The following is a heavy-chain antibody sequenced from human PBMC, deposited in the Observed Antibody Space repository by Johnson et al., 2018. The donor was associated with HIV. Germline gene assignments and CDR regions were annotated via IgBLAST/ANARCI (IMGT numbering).Heavy chain of an antibody. CDR1: GFTFSSYG. D-gene: IGHD6-19*01. Sequence: QVQLVESGGGVVQPGRSLRLSCAASGFTFSSYGMHWVRQAPGKGLEWVAVISYDGSNKYYADSVKGRFTISRDNSKNTLYLQMNSLKTEDTAVYYCTREGRTVAAVTVGAFDIWGQGTMVTVSS. CDR2: ISYDGSNK. CDR3: TREGRTVAAVTVGAFDI. V-gene: IGHV3-30*03. J-gene: IGHJ3*02.